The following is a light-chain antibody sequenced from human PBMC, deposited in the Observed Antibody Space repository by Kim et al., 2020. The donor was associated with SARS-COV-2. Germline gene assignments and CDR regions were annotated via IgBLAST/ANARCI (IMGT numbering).Light chain of an antibody. CDR2: QDN. CDR1: KLGNKY. CDR3: QAWHSSTYV. J-gene: IGLJ1*01. Sequence: VSPGQTASITCSGDKLGNKYAFWYQQKPGQSPVLVIYQDNKRPSGIPERFSGSNSGNTATLTISGTQAMDEADYYCQAWHSSTYVFGTGTKVTVL. V-gene: IGLV3-1*01.